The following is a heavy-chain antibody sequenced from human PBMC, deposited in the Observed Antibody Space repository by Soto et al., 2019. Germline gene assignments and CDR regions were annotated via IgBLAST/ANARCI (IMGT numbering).Heavy chain of an antibody. Sequence: SVKVSCKASGGTFSSYAISWVRQAPGQGLEWMGGIIPIFGTANYAQKFQGRVTITADESTSTAYMELSSLRSEDTAVYYCARDRSPYYYDSSGYYYPFDYWGQGTLVTVSS. CDR2: IIPIFGTA. V-gene: IGHV1-69*13. J-gene: IGHJ4*02. CDR1: GGTFSSYA. CDR3: ARDRSPYYYDSSGYYYPFDY. D-gene: IGHD3-22*01.